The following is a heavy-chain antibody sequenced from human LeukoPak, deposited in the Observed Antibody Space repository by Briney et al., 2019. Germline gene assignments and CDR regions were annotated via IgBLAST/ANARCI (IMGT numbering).Heavy chain of an antibody. Sequence: PGGSLRLSCAASGFTFSTYTIHWVRRAPGKGLEWVAVISSDGNNKDYADSVKGRFTVSRDNSKNTLYLQMNSLRAEDTAVYYCARDRYYGSGRYNYFDYWGQGTLATVSS. CDR3: ARDRYYGSGRYNYFDY. J-gene: IGHJ4*02. D-gene: IGHD3-10*01. CDR1: GFTFSTYT. V-gene: IGHV3-30-3*01. CDR2: ISSDGNNK.